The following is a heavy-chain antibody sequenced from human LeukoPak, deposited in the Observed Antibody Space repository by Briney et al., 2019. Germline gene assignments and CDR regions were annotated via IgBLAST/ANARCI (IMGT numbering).Heavy chain of an antibody. D-gene: IGHD1-26*01. Sequence: KAGGSLRLSCAASGFTFSTYAMSWVRQAPGKGLEWIGRIYTTGTTNYSPSLKSRLTMSVDTSKNQFSLKLTSVTAADTAVYYCGRQGYTASYYFVDYWSQGTLVTVSS. V-gene: IGHV4-59*10. CDR3: GRQGYTASYYFVDY. J-gene: IGHJ4*02. CDR2: IYTTGTT. CDR1: GFTFSTYA.